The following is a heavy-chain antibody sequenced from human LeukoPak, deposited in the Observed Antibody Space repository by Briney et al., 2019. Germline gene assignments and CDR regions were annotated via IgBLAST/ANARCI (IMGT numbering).Heavy chain of an antibody. Sequence: EASVKVSCKASGYTITSFDINWVRQAPGQGLEWMGWMNPNSGNTGYAQKFQGRVTMTRNTSISTAYMELSSLRSEDTAVYYCARSNGRKWIFGVVIWSGFDYWGQGTLVTVSS. V-gene: IGHV1-8*02. CDR1: GYTITSFD. D-gene: IGHD3-3*01. J-gene: IGHJ4*02. CDR2: MNPNSGNT. CDR3: ARSNGRKWIFGVVIWSGFDY.